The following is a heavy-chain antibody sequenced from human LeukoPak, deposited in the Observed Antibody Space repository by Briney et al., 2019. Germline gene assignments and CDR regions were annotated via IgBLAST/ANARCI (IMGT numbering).Heavy chain of an antibody. J-gene: IGHJ4*02. CDR2: ISSNGGST. Sequence: GGSLRLSCAASGVTFSSYAMHCVGQAPGKGLEYVSAISSNGGSTYYANSVKGRFTISRDNSKNTLYLQMGSLRAEDMAVYYCARDQLLWFGAFDYWVQGTLANVPS. CDR3: ARDQLLWFGAFDY. V-gene: IGHV3-64*01. CDR1: GVTFSSYA. D-gene: IGHD3-10*01.